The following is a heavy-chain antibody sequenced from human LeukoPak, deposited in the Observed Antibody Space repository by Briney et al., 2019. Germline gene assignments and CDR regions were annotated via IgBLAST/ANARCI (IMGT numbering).Heavy chain of an antibody. D-gene: IGHD3-22*01. CDR2: ISGSGGST. J-gene: IGHJ5*02. V-gene: IGHV3-23*01. CDR3: AKDRPRTYYYDSSGDWFDP. CDR1: GFTFSSYA. Sequence: GGSLRLSCAASGFTFSSYAMSWVRQAPGKGLDWVSAISGSGGSTYYADSVKGRFTISRDNSKNTLYLQMNSLRAEDTAVYCCAKDRPRTYYYDSSGDWFDPWGQGTLVTVSS.